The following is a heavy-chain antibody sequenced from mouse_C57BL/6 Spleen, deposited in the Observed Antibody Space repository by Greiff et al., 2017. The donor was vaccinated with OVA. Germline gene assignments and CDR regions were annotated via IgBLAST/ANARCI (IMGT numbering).Heavy chain of an antibody. CDR3: AREAGTAMDY. Sequence: VQLQQSGGGLVKPGGSLKLSCAASGFTFSDYGMHWVRQAPEKGLEWVAYISSGSSTIYYADTVKGRFTISRDNAKNTLFLQMTSLRSEDTAMYYCAREAGTAMDYWGQGTSVTVSS. V-gene: IGHV5-17*01. J-gene: IGHJ4*01. CDR2: ISSGSSTI. D-gene: IGHD4-1*01. CDR1: GFTFSDYG.